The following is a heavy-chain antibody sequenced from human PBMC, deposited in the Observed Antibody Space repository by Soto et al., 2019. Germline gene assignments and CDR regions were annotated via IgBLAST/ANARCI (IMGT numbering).Heavy chain of an antibody. Sequence: EVKVVESGGGLVQPGGSLRLSCAASGFTFSIYWMSWVRQAPGKGLEWVANIKQDGTEKYYVDSVKGRFTISRDNANNSLNLQMNSLRAEGTADYYCERRGAGFGFWGQGTLVTVSS. CDR2: IKQDGTEK. CDR1: GFTFSIYW. CDR3: ERRGAGFGF. V-gene: IGHV3-7*01. J-gene: IGHJ4*02. D-gene: IGHD3-16*01.